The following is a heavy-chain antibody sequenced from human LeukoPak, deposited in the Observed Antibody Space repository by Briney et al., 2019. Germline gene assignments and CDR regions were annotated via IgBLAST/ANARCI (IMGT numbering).Heavy chain of an antibody. J-gene: IGHJ6*02. CDR2: IYYSGST. CDR1: GGSMSSYY. CDR3: ARVYGDYVGYYYGMDV. D-gene: IGHD4-17*01. Sequence: SETLSLTCTVSGGSMSSYYWSWIRQPPGKGLEWIGYIYYSGSTNYNPSLKSRVTISVDTSKNQFSLKLSSVTAADTAVYYCARVYGDYVGYYYGMDVWGQGTTVTVSS. V-gene: IGHV4-59*01.